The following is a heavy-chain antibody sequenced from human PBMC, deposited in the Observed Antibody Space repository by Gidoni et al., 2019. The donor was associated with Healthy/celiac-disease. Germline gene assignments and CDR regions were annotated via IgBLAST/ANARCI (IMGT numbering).Heavy chain of an antibody. CDR1: GFTFSSYA. D-gene: IGHD3-10*01. V-gene: IGHV3-23*01. Sequence: EVQLLESGGGLVQPGGSLRLSCAASGFTFSSYAMSWVRQAPGKVLEWVSAMIGSGGRTYYTDSVKGRFTISRDNAKNTLYLQMNSLRPEDTAVYYCAKISSPHSINAREYWGQGTLVTVSS. CDR3: AKISSPHSINAREY. J-gene: IGHJ4*02. CDR2: MIGSGGRT.